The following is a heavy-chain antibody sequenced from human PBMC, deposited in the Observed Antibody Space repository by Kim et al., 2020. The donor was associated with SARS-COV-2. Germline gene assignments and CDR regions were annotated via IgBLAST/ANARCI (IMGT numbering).Heavy chain of an antibody. CDR3: AKGVLWFGAGMDV. J-gene: IGHJ6*02. CDR2: IWYDGSNK. D-gene: IGHD3-10*01. V-gene: IGHV3-33*06. Sequence: GGSLRLSCAASGFTFSSYGMHWVRQAPGKGLEWVAVIWYDGSNKYYADSVKGRFTISRDNSKNTLYLQMNSLRAEDTAVYYCAKGVLWFGAGMDVWGQGTTVTVSS. CDR1: GFTFSSYG.